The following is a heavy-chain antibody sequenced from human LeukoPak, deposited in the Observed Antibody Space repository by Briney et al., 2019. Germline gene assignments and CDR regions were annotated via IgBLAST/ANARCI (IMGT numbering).Heavy chain of an antibody. CDR2: ISCDGGST. Sequence: GGSLRLSCAASGFTFDDYAMHWVRQAPGKGLEWVSLISCDGGSTYYADSVKGRFTISRDNSKNSLYLQMNSLRAKDTALYYCAKDISSLRPPQWLVRGIDYWGQGTLVTVSS. CDR3: AKDISSLRPPQWLVRGIDY. D-gene: IGHD6-19*01. CDR1: GFTFDDYA. J-gene: IGHJ4*02. V-gene: IGHV3-43D*03.